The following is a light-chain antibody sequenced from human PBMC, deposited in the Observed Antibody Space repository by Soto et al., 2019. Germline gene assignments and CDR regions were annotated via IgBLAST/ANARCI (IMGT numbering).Light chain of an antibody. CDR3: QTWGTGLHVV. CDR1: GGLSNYA. Sequence: QLVLTQSPSASASLGASVKLTCTLGGGLSNYAIAWHQQQPEKGPRFLMKLDSDGSHTRGDGIPDRFSGSRSGDERYLTISSLQSEDEADDYCQTWGTGLHVVFGGGTKLTVL. V-gene: IGLV4-69*01. J-gene: IGLJ2*01. CDR2: LDSDGSH.